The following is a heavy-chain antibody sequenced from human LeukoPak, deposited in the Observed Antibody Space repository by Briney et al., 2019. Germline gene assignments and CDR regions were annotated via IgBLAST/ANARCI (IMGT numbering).Heavy chain of an antibody. CDR2: ISGSGGST. D-gene: IGHD3-22*01. V-gene: IGHV3-23*01. CDR1: GFTFSSYA. CDR3: AKEVSHYDSSGYYPYFDY. Sequence: GGSLRLSCAASGFTFSSYAMSWVRQAPGKGLEWVSAISGSGGSTYYADSVKGRFTISRDNSKNTLYLQMNSLRAGDTAVYYCAKEVSHYDSSGYYPYFDYWGQGTLVTVSS. J-gene: IGHJ4*02.